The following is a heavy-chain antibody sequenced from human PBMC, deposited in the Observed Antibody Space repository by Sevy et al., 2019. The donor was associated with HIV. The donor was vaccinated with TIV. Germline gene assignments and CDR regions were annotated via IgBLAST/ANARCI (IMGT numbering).Heavy chain of an antibody. Sequence: GESLKISCKGSGYSFTTYWITWVRQMPGKGLEWMGRIDPSDSYTNYSPSFQGHVTISADKSISTVYLQWSSLKASDTAMYYCARHLGYYDSGTYYDHFDYWGQGTLVTVSS. D-gene: IGHD3-10*01. CDR2: IDPSDSYT. J-gene: IGHJ4*02. V-gene: IGHV5-10-1*01. CDR1: GYSFTTYW. CDR3: ARHLGYYDSGTYYDHFDY.